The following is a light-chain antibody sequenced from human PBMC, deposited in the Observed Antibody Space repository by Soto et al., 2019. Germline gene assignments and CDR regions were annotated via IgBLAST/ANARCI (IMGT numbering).Light chain of an antibody. Sequence: QSALTQPASLSGSPGQSITISCTGTSSDVGGYKYVSWYQHHPGEAPKLIIYEVSNRPSGVSNRFSGSKSGNTASLTIPGLQAEDESHYYCSSKSSGSTPMLFGGGTKLTVL. CDR2: EVS. J-gene: IGLJ2*01. CDR3: SSKSSGSTPML. CDR1: SSDVGGYKY. V-gene: IGLV2-14*01.